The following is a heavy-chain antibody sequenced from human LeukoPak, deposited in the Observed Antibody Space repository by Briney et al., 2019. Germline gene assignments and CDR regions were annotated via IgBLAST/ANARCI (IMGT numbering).Heavy chain of an antibody. V-gene: IGHV3-20*01. J-gene: IGHJ4*02. D-gene: IGHD1-26*01. CDR3: ARVLSIVGATGVDY. CDR2: INWNGGST. CDR1: GFAFDDYG. Sequence: PGGSLRLSCAASGFAFDDYGMSWVRQAPGKGLEWVSGINWNGGSTGYADSVKGRFTISRDNAKNSLYLQMNSLRAEDTALYRCARVLSIVGATGVDYWGQGTLVTVSS.